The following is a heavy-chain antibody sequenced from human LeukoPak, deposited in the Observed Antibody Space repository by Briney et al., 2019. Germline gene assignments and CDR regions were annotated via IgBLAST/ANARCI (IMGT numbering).Heavy chain of an antibody. CDR1: GFTFSTHS. D-gene: IGHD3-3*01. CDR3: ARVPGGLEWADFDY. J-gene: IGHJ4*02. Sequence: GGSLRLSCAASGFTFSTHSMNWVHQAPGKGLEGVSCISSSSSDIKYADSVKGRFTIYRDNAKNSLYLQLSSLRAEDTAVYYCARVPGGLEWADFDYWGQGTLVTVSS. CDR2: ISSSSSDI. V-gene: IGHV3-21*01.